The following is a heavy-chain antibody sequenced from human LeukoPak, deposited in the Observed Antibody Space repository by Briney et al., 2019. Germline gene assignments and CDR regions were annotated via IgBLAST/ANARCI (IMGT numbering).Heavy chain of an antibody. V-gene: IGHV1-2*02. CDR3: ARVVGVWGSGYSLVGSYYFDY. CDR2: INPNSGDT. D-gene: IGHD5-12*01. Sequence: ASVKVSCKASGYTFTGYYMHWVRQAPGQGLEWMGWINPNSGDTDYAQKFQGRVTMTRDTSISTAYVELSRLISADTAVYYCARVVGVWGSGYSLVGSYYFDYWGQGTLVTVSS. J-gene: IGHJ4*02. CDR1: GYTFTGYY.